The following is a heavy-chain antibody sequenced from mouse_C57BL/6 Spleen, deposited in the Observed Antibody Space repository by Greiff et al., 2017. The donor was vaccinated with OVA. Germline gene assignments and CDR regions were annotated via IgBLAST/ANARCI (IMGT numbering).Heavy chain of an antibody. D-gene: IGHD2-1*01. CDR3: ARPIYQGYYYAMDY. CDR2: IWSGGST. J-gene: IGHJ4*01. V-gene: IGHV2-2*01. Sequence: QVQLKESGPGLVQPSQSLSITCTVSGFSLTSYGVHWVRQSPGKGLEWLGVIWSGGSTDYNAAFISRLSISKDNSKSQVFFKMNSLQADDTAIYYCARPIYQGYYYAMDYWGQGTSVTVSS. CDR1: GFSLTSYG.